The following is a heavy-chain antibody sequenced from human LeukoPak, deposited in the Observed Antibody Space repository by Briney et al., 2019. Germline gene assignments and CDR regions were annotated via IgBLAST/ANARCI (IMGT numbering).Heavy chain of an antibody. CDR1: GFTFSSYW. J-gene: IGHJ3*02. Sequence: GGSLRLSCAASGFTFSSYWMSWVRQAPGKGLEWVANIKQDGSEKYYVDSVKGRFTISRDNAKNSLYLQMNSLRAEDTAVYYCARNHDYGDKPDAFDIWGQGTMVTASS. CDR2: IKQDGSEK. V-gene: IGHV3-7*01. CDR3: ARNHDYGDKPDAFDI. D-gene: IGHD4-17*01.